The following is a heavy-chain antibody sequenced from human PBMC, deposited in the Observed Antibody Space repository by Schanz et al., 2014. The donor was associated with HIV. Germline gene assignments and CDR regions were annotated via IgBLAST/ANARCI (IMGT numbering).Heavy chain of an antibody. J-gene: IGHJ4*02. CDR1: GFPFAAYA. CDR3: ARVFGRTYGLPDY. D-gene: IGHD3-10*01. CDR2: IDGVGDNT. V-gene: IGHV3-23*04. Sequence: EVQLVESGGGLVKPGRSLRLSCATSGFPFAAYAMTWVRQAPGKGLEWVSAIDGVGDNTYYADSVKGRFTISRDNARTSLYLQMNSLRAEDTAVYYCARVFGRTYGLPDYWGQGTLVTVSS.